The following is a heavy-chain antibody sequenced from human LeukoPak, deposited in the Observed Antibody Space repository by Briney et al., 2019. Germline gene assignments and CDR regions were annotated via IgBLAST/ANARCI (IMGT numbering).Heavy chain of an antibody. Sequence: GGSLRLSCAASGFTFSTYLMNWVRQTPGKRLEWVASINQDGSKKNYVDSVKGRFTVSRDNAKSSLYLQMNSLRAEDTAVYYCARDGGSGSYRFYYYYHMDVWGKGTTVTVSS. V-gene: IGHV3-7*01. CDR3: ARDGGSGSYRFYYYYHMDV. CDR1: GFTFSTYL. CDR2: INQDGSKK. J-gene: IGHJ6*03. D-gene: IGHD3-10*01.